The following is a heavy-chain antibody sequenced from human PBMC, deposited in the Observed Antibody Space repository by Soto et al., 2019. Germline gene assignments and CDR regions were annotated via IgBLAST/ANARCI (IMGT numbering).Heavy chain of an antibody. CDR3: ARAKVRGYSGYDLGENIDY. D-gene: IGHD5-12*01. CDR2: TYYRSKWYN. Sequence: QSQTLSLTCAISGDSVSSNSAAWNWIRQSPSRGLEWLGRTYYRSKWYNDYAVSVKSRITINPDTSKNQFSLQLNSVTPEDTAVYYCARAKVRGYSGYDLGENIDYWGQGTLVTVSS. V-gene: IGHV6-1*01. CDR1: GDSVSSNSAA. J-gene: IGHJ4*02.